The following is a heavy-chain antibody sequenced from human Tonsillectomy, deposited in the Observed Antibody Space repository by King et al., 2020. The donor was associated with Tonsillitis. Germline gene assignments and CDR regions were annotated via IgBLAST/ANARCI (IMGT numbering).Heavy chain of an antibody. V-gene: IGHV1-8*01. J-gene: IGHJ6*01. CDR2: MNPNSGNT. CDR3: ARVSLTYCSGTSCYAYCYYGMDV. CDR1: GYTFTSYD. D-gene: IGHD2-2*01. Sequence: VQLVQSGAEVKKPGASVKVSCKASGYTFTSYDVNWVRQATGQGLEWMGWMNPNSGNTGYAQKFQGRVTMTRNTPISTAYMELSSLRSEDAAVYYCARVSLTYCSGTSCYAYCYYGMDVWGEGTTVTVSS.